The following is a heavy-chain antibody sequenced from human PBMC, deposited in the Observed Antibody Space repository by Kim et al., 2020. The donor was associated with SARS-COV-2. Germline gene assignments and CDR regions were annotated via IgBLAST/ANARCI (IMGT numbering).Heavy chain of an antibody. J-gene: IGHJ6*02. CDR2: IYYSGST. CDR1: GGSISSSSYY. V-gene: IGHV4-39*01. D-gene: IGHD4-17*01. Sequence: SETLSLTCTVSGGSISSSSYYWGWIRQPPGKGLEWIGSIYYSGSTYYNPSLKSRVTISVDTSKNQFSLKLSSVTAADTAVYYCARLPPSYGDYSHENYYYYGMDVWGQGTTVTVSS. CDR3: ARLPPSYGDYSHENYYYYGMDV.